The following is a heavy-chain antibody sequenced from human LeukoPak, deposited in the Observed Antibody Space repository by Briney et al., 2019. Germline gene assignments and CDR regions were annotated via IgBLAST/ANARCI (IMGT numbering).Heavy chain of an antibody. CDR3: ARIQLWLNAFDI. Sequence: GRSLRLSCAASGFTLDDYAMHWVRQAPGKGLEWVSGISWNSGSIGYADSVKGRFTISRDNAKNSLYLQMNSLRAEDTALYYCARIQLWLNAFDIWGQGTMVTVSS. CDR2: ISWNSGSI. V-gene: IGHV3-9*01. CDR1: GFTLDDYA. D-gene: IGHD5-18*01. J-gene: IGHJ3*02.